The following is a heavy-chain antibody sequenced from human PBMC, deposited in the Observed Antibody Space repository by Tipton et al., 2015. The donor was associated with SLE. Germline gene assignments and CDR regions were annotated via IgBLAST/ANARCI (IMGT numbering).Heavy chain of an antibody. D-gene: IGHD3-22*01. V-gene: IGHV4-59*11. J-gene: IGHJ4*02. CDR1: GGSISSHY. Sequence: GSLRLSCTVSGGSISSHYWSWVRQPPGKGLELIGYIYYSGSTNYNPSLKSRVTISVDTSKNQFSLKLSSVTASPTALYYCARDSPYDSSGYYSDYWGQGTQVTVSS. CDR2: IYYSGST. CDR3: ARDSPYDSSGYYSDY.